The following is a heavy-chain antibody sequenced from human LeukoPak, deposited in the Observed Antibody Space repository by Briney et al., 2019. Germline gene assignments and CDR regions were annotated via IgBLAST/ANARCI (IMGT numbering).Heavy chain of an antibody. D-gene: IGHD2-2*01. CDR2: VYHSGST. CDR1: GYSISSGYY. Sequence: SETLSLTFAVSGYSISSGYYWGWIRQPPGKGLEWIGSVYHSGSTYYNPSLKSRVTISVDTSKNQFSLKLSSVTAADTAVYYCASKGSSTSCCPKDYWGQGTLVTVSS. V-gene: IGHV4-38-2*01. CDR3: ASKGSSTSCCPKDY. J-gene: IGHJ4*02.